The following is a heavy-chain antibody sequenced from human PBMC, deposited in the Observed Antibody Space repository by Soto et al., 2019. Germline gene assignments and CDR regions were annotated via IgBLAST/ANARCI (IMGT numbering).Heavy chain of an antibody. Sequence: ASVKVSCKASGYTFTGYYVHWVRQAPGQGLEWMGWINPNSGDTYLAQRFQGRVTMNRDTSIGTAYMELRGLTSDDTAEYYCAKGGAIVAAGTRVYLYNAMDVWSQGTTVTVSS. CDR2: INPNSGDT. CDR1: GYTFTGYY. J-gene: IGHJ6*02. D-gene: IGHD1-26*01. V-gene: IGHV1-2*02. CDR3: AKGGAIVAAGTRVYLYNAMDV.